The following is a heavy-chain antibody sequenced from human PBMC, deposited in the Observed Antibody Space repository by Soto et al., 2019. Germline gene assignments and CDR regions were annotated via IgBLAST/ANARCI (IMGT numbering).Heavy chain of an antibody. D-gene: IGHD2-8*02. CDR2: VSSSGDTA. CDR3: AKPGGDRLVGYYFGS. CDR1: GFTFTTYA. J-gene: IGHJ4*02. V-gene: IGHV3-23*01. Sequence: EVQLLESGGGLVQPGGSLRLSCAASGFTFTTYAMSWVRQAPGKGLEWVSGVSSSGDTAYYADSVKGRFTISRDNYKNSLFLPMNSLRADDTALYYCAKPGGDRLVGYYFGSWGQGTLVTVSS.